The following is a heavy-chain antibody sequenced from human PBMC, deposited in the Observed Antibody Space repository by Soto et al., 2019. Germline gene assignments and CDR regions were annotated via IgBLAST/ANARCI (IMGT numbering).Heavy chain of an antibody. CDR1: GFTFSSYA. CDR2: ISGSGGST. V-gene: IGHV3-23*01. Sequence: GGSLRLSCAASGFTFSSYAMSWVRQAPGKGLEWVSAISGSGGSTYYADSVKGRFTISRDNSKNTLYLQMNSLRAEDTAVYYCAKDLSRFAIGDNWFDPWGQGTLVTVSS. D-gene: IGHD3-16*01. J-gene: IGHJ5*02. CDR3: AKDLSRFAIGDNWFDP.